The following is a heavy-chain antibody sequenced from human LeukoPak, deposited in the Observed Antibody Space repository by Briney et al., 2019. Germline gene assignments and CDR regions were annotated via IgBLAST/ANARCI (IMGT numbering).Heavy chain of an antibody. Sequence: SVKVSCKASGGIFSSYGISWVRQAPGQGLEWMGGIIPIFGTANYAQKFQGRVTITADKSTSTAYMELSSLRSEDTAVYYCAHGSSGWICDYWGQGTLVTVSS. CDR2: IIPIFGTA. V-gene: IGHV1-69*06. CDR1: GGIFSSYG. CDR3: AHGSSGWICDY. J-gene: IGHJ4*02. D-gene: IGHD6-19*01.